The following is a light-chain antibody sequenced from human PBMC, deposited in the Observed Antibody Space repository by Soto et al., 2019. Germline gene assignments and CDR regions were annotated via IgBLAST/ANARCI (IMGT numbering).Light chain of an antibody. J-gene: IGKJ4*01. CDR2: DAS. Sequence: EIVLTRSPATLSLSPGERATVSCRASQSVSSYLDWFQQKPGQAPRLLIYDASNRATGIPARFSGSGSGTDFTLTITSLAPEDIAIYYCHQRSDWPLTFGGGTRWIS. V-gene: IGKV3-11*01. CDR1: QSVSSY. CDR3: HQRSDWPLT.